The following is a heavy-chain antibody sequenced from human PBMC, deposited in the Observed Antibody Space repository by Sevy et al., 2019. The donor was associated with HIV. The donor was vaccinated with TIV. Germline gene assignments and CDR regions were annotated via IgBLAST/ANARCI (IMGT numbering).Heavy chain of an antibody. CDR3: AKNTAAAGTGGFHY. J-gene: IGHJ4*01. V-gene: IGHV3-30*02. Sequence: GGSLRLSCAASQFTFSHYGMHWVRQAPGKGLEWVAFIQYDGNNRYYADSVNGRFTISRDNSRNTLYLQMNSLRSEDTAIYYCAKNTAAAGTGGFHYWGHGTLVTVSS. D-gene: IGHD6-13*01. CDR2: IQYDGNNR. CDR1: QFTFSHYG.